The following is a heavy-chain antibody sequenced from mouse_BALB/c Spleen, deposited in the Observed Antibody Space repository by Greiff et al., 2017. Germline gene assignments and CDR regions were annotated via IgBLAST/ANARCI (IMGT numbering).Heavy chain of an antibody. CDR2: INPSNGRT. CDR3: ARSHGDGDGYPAWFAY. CDR1: GYTFTSYW. V-gene: IGHV1S81*02. D-gene: IGHD2-3*01. Sequence: QVQLQQPGAELVKPGASVKLSCKASGYTFTSYWMHWVKQRPGQGLEWIGEINPSNGRTNYNEKFKSKATLTVDKSSSTAYMQLSSLTSEDSAVYYCARSHGDGDGYPAWFAYWGQGTLVTVSA. J-gene: IGHJ3*01.